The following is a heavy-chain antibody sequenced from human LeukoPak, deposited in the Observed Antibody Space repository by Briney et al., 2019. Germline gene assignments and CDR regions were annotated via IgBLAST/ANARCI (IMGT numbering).Heavy chain of an antibody. CDR2: INPNSGGT. Sequence: ASVKVSCKASGYTLTGYYMHWVRQAPGQGLEWMGWINPNSGGTNYAQKFQGRVTMTRDTSISTAYMELSRLRSDDTAVYYCAREIQGSGGYYYTLLWYWGQGTLVTVSS. CDR1: GYTLTGYY. J-gene: IGHJ4*02. D-gene: IGHD3-22*01. CDR3: AREIQGSGGYYYTLLWY. V-gene: IGHV1-2*02.